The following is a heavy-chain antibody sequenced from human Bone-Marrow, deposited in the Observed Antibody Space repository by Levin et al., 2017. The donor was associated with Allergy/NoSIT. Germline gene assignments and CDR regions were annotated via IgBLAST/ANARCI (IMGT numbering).Heavy chain of an antibody. Sequence: TSETLSLTCAVYGGSFSGYYWSWIRQPPGKGLEWIGEINHSGSTNYNPSLKSRVTISVDTSKNQFSLKLSSVTAADTAVYYCARTSLRYFDWLPSNWGQGTLVTVSS. J-gene: IGHJ4*02. CDR1: GGSFSGYY. CDR2: INHSGST. D-gene: IGHD3-9*01. CDR3: ARTSLRYFDWLPSN. V-gene: IGHV4-34*01.